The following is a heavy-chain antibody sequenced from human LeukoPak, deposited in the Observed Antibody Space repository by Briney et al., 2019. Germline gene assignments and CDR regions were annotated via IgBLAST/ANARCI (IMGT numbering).Heavy chain of an antibody. V-gene: IGHV3-7*05. CDR1: GFTFGSYA. Sequence: GGSLRLSCAASGFTFGSYAMNWVRQAPGKGLEWVANINQDGSEKYYVDSVRGRFTISRDNAKRSMYLHMNSLGAEDTAVYYCARDRGWYDYWGHGTLVTVSS. CDR3: ARDRGWYDY. CDR2: INQDGSEK. J-gene: IGHJ5*01.